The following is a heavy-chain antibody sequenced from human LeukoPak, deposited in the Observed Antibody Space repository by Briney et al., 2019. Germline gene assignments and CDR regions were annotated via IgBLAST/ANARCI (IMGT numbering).Heavy chain of an antibody. CDR1: GGSFNDYS. V-gene: IGHV4-34*01. CDR3: ARLGLYTSSWYRYYYFDY. CDR2: INHSGST. D-gene: IGHD6-13*01. Sequence: PSETLSLTCGVHGGSFNDYSWTWIRQSPGMGLEWIGEINHSGSTTYNPSLKSRFTMSVDASKNQISLRLSSVTAADTAVYYCARLGLYTSSWYRYYYFDYWGQGTLVTVSS. J-gene: IGHJ4*02.